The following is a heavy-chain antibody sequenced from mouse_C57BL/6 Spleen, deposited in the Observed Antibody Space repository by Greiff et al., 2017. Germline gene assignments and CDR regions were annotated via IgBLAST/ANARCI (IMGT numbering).Heavy chain of an antibody. CDR3: ARRAYYCSSRGYCDV. CDR2: INPNNGGT. V-gene: IGHV1-26*01. D-gene: IGHD1-1*01. Sequence: EVQPQQSGPELVKPGASVKIFCKASGFTFTDYYMNWVKQSHGKSLEWIGDINPNNGGTSHKQKFKGKAQLTVDKSSSTAYMELRSLTSEDSAGYYWARRAYYCSSRGYCDVWGTGTTVTVAS. CDR1: GFTFTDYY. J-gene: IGHJ1*03.